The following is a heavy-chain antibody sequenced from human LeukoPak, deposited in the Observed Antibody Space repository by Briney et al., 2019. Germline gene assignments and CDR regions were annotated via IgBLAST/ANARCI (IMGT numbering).Heavy chain of an antibody. CDR1: GGSISSYY. V-gene: IGHV4-59*12. D-gene: IGHD3-22*01. CDR2: IYYSGST. Sequence: SETLSLTCTVSGGSISSYYWSWIRQPPGKGLEWIGYIYYSGSTNYNPSLKSRVTISVDRSKNQFSLKLSSVTAADTAVYYCARMYYYDSSGYPSVFWFDPWGQGTLVTVSS. CDR3: ARMYYYDSSGYPSVFWFDP. J-gene: IGHJ5*02.